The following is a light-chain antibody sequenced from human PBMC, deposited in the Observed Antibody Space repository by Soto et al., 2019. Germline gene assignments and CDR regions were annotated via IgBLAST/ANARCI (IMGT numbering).Light chain of an antibody. CDR3: QQSHSTPYT. J-gene: IGKJ2*01. Sequence: DIQMTQSPSSLSASFGDRVTLTCRASQSIDTYFNWYQQKPGTAPKLLMYAASTLHSGVPSRFSGSGSGTDVTLTISSLQREDFATYFCQQSHSTPYTFGQGTKLEI. CDR1: QSIDTY. V-gene: IGKV1-39*01. CDR2: AAS.